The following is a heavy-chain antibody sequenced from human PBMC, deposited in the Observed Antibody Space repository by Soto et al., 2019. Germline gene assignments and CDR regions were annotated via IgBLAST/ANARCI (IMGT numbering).Heavy chain of an antibody. V-gene: IGHV1-3*01. CDR3: ARDQGDGYNKIGDAFDI. CDR2: INAGNGNT. D-gene: IGHD5-12*01. J-gene: IGHJ3*02. Sequence: QVQLVQSGAEVKKPGASVKVSCKASGYTFTSYAMHWVRQAPGQSLEWMGWINAGNGNTKYSQKFQGRVTITRDTSASTAYMELSSLRSEDTAVYYCARDQGDGYNKIGDAFDIWGQGTMVTVSS. CDR1: GYTFTSYA.